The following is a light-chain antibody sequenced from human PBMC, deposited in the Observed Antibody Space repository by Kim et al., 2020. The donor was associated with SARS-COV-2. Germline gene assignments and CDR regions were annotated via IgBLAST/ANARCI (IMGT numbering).Light chain of an antibody. Sequence: DIQMTQSPSTLSASVGDRVTITCRASQSISSWLAWYQQKPGKAPKLLIYKASDLESGVPSRFSGSGSGTQFTLTISSLQPDDFATYYCQQYKTYPTFGQGTRLEIK. J-gene: IGKJ5*01. CDR1: QSISSW. CDR3: QQYKTYPT. V-gene: IGKV1-5*03. CDR2: KAS.